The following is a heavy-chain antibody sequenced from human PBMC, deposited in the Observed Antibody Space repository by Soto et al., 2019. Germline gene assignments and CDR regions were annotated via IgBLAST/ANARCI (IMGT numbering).Heavy chain of an antibody. CDR3: ADSHSSFGSCDY. J-gene: IGHJ4*02. CDR2: ISYDGSNK. CDR1: GFTFSSYA. V-gene: IGHV3-30-3*01. D-gene: IGHD6-6*01. Sequence: QVQLVESGGGVVQPGRSLRLSCAASGFTFSSYAMHWVRQAPGKGLEWVAVISYDGSNKYYADSVKGRFTISRDNSKNTLYLQMNSLRADDTAVYYCADSHSSFGSCDYWGQGTLVTVSS.